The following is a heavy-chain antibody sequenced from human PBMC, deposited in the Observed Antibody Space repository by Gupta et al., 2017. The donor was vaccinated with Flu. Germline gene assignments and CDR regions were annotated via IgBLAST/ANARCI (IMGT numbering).Heavy chain of an antibody. CDR2: IWYDGSNK. CDR3: ARGGECSSTSCYLDYYGMDV. D-gene: IGHD2-2*01. CDR1: GFTFSSYG. J-gene: IGHJ6*02. Sequence: QVQLVASGGGVVQPGRSLRLSCAASGFTFSSYGLHWVRQAPGKGLEWVAVIWYDGSNKYYADSVKGRFTISRDNPKNTLYLQMNSLRAEDTAVYYCARGGECSSTSCYLDYYGMDVWGQGTTVTVSS. V-gene: IGHV3-33*01.